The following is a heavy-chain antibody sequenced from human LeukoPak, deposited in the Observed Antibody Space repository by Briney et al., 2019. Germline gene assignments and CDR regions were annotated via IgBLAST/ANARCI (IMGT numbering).Heavy chain of an antibody. D-gene: IGHD1-26*01. Sequence: NPSDTLSLTCAVSGYSISSSNWWGWIRQPPGKGLEWIGYIYYSGSIYYNPSLKSRVTMSVDTSKNQFSLKLSSVTAVDTAVYYCERVWDYPLHAFDIRGQGTMVTVSS. CDR3: ERVWDYPLHAFDI. V-gene: IGHV4-28*05. CDR1: GYSISSSNW. J-gene: IGHJ3*02. CDR2: IYYSGSI.